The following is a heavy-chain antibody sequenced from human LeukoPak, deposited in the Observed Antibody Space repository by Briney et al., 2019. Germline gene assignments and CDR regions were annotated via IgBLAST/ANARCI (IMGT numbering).Heavy chain of an antibody. CDR1: GYTFTSYD. D-gene: IGHD3-10*01. V-gene: IGHV1-8*01. CDR3: ARVNSDYGSGSINWFDP. J-gene: IGHJ5*02. CDR2: MNPNSGNT. Sequence: GASVKVSCKASGYTFTSYDINWVRQATGQGLEWMGWMNPNSGNTGYAQKFQGRVTMTRNTSLSTAYMELSSLRSEDTAVYYCARVNSDYGSGSINWFDPWGQGTLVTVSS.